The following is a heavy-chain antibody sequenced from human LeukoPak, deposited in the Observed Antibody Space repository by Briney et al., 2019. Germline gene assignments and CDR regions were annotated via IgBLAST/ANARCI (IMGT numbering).Heavy chain of an antibody. CDR1: GGSFSGYY. D-gene: IGHD3-3*01. CDR3: ARANYDFWSGYYXXLDY. V-gene: IGHV4-34*01. CDR2: INHSGST. J-gene: IGHJ4*02. Sequence: SETLSLTCAVYGGSFSGYYWSWIRQPPGKGLEWIGEINHSGSTNYNPSLKSRVTISVDTSKNRFSLKLSSVTAADTAVYYCARANYDFWSGYYXXLDYWGQGTLVTVSS.